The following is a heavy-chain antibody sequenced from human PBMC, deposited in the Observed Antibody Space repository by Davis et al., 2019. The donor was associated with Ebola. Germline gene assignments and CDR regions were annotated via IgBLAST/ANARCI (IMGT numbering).Heavy chain of an antibody. J-gene: IGHJ6*02. Sequence: SLKISCAASGFTFDDYAMHWVRQGPGKALEWVSGISWNSDNIGYADSVKGRFTISRDNNKNSLYLQMNSLRTEDTALYYCAKDLSTRTTLYYYGMDGWGQGTTVTVSS. CDR1: GFTFDDYA. V-gene: IGHV3-9*01. CDR2: ISWNSDNI. CDR3: AKDLSTRTTLYYYGMDG. D-gene: IGHD1-1*01.